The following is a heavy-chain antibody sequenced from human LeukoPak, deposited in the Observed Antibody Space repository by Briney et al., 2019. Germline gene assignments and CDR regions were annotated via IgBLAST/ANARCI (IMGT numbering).Heavy chain of an antibody. J-gene: IGHJ4*02. V-gene: IGHV1-18*04. CDR2: ISAYNGNT. D-gene: IGHD1-26*01. Sequence: ASVKVSCKASGYTFTSYYMHWVRQAPGQGLEWMGWISAYNGNTNYAQKLQGRVTMTTDTSTSTAYMELRSLRSDDTAVYYCARDTRLPWELPYYWGQGTLVTVSS. CDR1: GYTFTSYY. CDR3: ARDTRLPWELPYY.